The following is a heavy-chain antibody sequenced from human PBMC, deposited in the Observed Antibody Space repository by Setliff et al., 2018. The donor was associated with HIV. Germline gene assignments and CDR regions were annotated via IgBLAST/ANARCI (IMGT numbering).Heavy chain of an antibody. CDR3: ARDPAPSSSASYFQH. D-gene: IGHD6-6*01. Sequence: SVKVSCKASGGTVSRLTFGWVRQVPGQGLEWMGGLIAMYGTADYAQKFQDRVTMTTDTSTSTVYMELSSLRSEDTAVYYCARDPAPSSSASYFQHWGQGTPVTVSS. CDR2: LIAMYGTA. V-gene: IGHV1-69*05. CDR1: GGTVSRLT. J-gene: IGHJ1*01.